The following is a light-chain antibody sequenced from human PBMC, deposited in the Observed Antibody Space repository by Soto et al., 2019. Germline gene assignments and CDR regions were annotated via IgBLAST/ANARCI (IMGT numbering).Light chain of an antibody. J-gene: IGLJ1*01. V-gene: IGLV2-23*02. Sequence: QSVLTQPASVSGSPGQSITTSCTGTSSDVGNYNLVSWYQQYPGKAPKLMIYEVTKRPSGVSDRFSGSKSGNTASLTISGLQAEDEAAYYCCSYAGSSSFYVFGTGTKVTVL. CDR1: SSDVGNYNL. CDR2: EVT. CDR3: CSYAGSSSFYV.